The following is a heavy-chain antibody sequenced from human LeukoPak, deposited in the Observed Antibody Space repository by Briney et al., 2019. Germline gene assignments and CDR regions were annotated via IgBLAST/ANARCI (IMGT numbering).Heavy chain of an antibody. D-gene: IGHD2-15*01. V-gene: IGHV1-69*13. CDR3: ARERPSGPSDY. J-gene: IGHJ4*02. CDR1: GGTFSSYA. CDR2: IIPIFGTA. Sequence: GASVTVSCKASGGTFSSYAISWVRQAPGQGLEWMGGIIPIFGTANYAQKFQGRVTITADESTSTAYMELSSLRSEDTAVYYCARERPSGPSDYWGQGTLVTVSS.